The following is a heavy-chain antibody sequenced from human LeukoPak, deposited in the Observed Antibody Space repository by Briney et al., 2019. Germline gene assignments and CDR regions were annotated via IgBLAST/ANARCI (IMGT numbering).Heavy chain of an antibody. V-gene: IGHV1-69*04. CDR1: GGTFSIYA. J-gene: IGHJ4*02. CDR3: ARSTGYLTFDY. Sequence: ASVTVSCKASGGTFSIYAISWVRQAPGQGLEWMGRIIPILGIANYAQKFQGRVTITADKSTSTAYMELSSLRSEDTAVYYCARSTGYLTFDYWGQGTLVTVSS. CDR2: IIPILGIA. D-gene: IGHD2-2*01.